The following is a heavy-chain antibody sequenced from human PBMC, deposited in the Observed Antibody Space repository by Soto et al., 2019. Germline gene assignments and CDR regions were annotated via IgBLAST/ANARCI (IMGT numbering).Heavy chain of an antibody. D-gene: IGHD3-3*01. CDR1: CGSISSYY. V-gene: IGHV4-59*01. J-gene: IGHJ5*02. Sequence: SETLSLTCTVSCGSISSYYWSWIRQPPGNGLYCIGYIYYSVITXXXPSLKSRXXISVDTSKNHXPLQLXSVTAAYPALXYCARDAFGVDNCFDPWRQGTLVTVSS. CDR2: IYYSVIT. CDR3: ARDAFGVDNCFDP.